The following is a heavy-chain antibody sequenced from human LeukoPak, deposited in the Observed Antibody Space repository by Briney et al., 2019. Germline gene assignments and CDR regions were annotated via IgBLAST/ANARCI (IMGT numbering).Heavy chain of an antibody. D-gene: IGHD3-3*01. Sequence: GSLRLSCAASGFTSDDYVMTWVRQAPGKGLEWVSAISGSGGSTYYADSVKGRFTISRDNSKNTLYLQMNSLRAEDTAVYYCAKVQASVFGVVRPGYWGQGTLVTVSS. V-gene: IGHV3-23*01. CDR2: ISGSGGST. J-gene: IGHJ4*02. CDR1: GFTSDDYV. CDR3: AKVQASVFGVVRPGY.